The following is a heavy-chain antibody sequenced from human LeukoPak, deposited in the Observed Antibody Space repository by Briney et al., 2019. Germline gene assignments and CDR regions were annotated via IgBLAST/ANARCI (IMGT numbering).Heavy chain of an antibody. D-gene: IGHD6-13*01. J-gene: IGHJ3*01. V-gene: IGHV1-18*01. CDR2: ISAYKGNT. CDR1: GYTFTTYG. Sequence: ASVKVSCKASGYTFTTYGISWVRQAPGQGLEWMGWISAYKGNTNYAQKLQGRVTMTTETSTSTAYMELRSLRSDDTAVYYCARDLGYTIQFDVWGQGTVVTVSS. CDR3: ARDLGYTIQFDV.